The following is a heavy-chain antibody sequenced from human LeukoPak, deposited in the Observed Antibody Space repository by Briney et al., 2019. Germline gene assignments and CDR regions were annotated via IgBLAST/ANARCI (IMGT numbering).Heavy chain of an antibody. CDR1: GYTFTGYY. CDR2: INPNSGGT. D-gene: IGHD6-13*01. J-gene: IGHJ4*02. CDR3: ARDHPSRIAAAGTPDFDY. V-gene: IGHV1-2*02. Sequence: ASVKVSCKASGYTFTGYYMHWVRQAPGRGLEWMGWINPNSGGTNYAQKFQGRVTMTRDTSISTAYMELSRLRSDDTAVYYCARDHPSRIAAAGTPDFDYWGQGTLVTVSS.